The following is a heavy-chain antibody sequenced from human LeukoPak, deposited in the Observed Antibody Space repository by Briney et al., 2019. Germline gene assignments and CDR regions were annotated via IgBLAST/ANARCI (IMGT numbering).Heavy chain of an antibody. V-gene: IGHV3-23*01. J-gene: IGHJ3*02. CDR1: GFTFSNAW. Sequence: GGSLRLSCAASGFTFSNAWMSWVRQAPGKGLEWVSAISGSGGSTYYADSVKGRFTFSRDNSKNTLYLQMNSLRAEDTAVYYCAKDIRWGVNRAFDIWGQGTMVTVSS. D-gene: IGHD3-10*01. CDR3: AKDIRWGVNRAFDI. CDR2: ISGSGGST.